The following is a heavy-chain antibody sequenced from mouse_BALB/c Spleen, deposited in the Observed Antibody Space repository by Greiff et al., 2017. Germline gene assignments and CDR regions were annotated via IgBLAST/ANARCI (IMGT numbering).Heavy chain of an antibody. J-gene: IGHJ3*01. CDR2: ISSGSSTI. Sequence: EVQLVESGGGLVQPGGSRKLSCAASGFTFSSFGMHWVRQAPEKGLEWVAYISSGSSTIYYADTVKGRFTISRDNPKNTLFLQMTSLRSEDTAMYYCARDYCGCSYGFAYWGQGTLVTVSA. V-gene: IGHV5-17*02. D-gene: IGHD1-1*01. CDR1: GFTFSSFG. CDR3: ARDYCGCSYGFAY.